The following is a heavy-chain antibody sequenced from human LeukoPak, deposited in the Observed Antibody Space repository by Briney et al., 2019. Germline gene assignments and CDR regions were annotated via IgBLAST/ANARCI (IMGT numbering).Heavy chain of an antibody. CDR3: AREPESIGAFDI. CDR1: GGTFSSYT. V-gene: IGHV1-69*04. J-gene: IGHJ3*02. Sequence: SVKVSCKASGGTFSSYTISWVRQAPGQGLEWMGRIIPILGIANYAQKFQGRVTITADKSTSTAYMELSSLRSEDTAVYYCAREPESIGAFDIWGQGTMVTVSS. CDR2: IIPILGIA. D-gene: IGHD6-6*01.